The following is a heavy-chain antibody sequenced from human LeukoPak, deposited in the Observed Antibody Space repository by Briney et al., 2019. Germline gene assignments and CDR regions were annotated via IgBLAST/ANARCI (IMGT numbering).Heavy chain of an antibody. CDR3: VSRAYCGGNCPSHFDY. CDR2: IEQDGSEQ. V-gene: IGHV3-7*03. CDR1: GFIFSKNW. Sequence: GGSLRLSCAASGFIFSKNWMSWVRQAPGKGLEWVANIEQDGSEQYYVDSVRGRFITSRDNAKNTLFLQMNSLRSEDTAVYYCVSRAYCGGNCPSHFDYWGRGTLVTVSS. D-gene: IGHD2-21*02. J-gene: IGHJ4*02.